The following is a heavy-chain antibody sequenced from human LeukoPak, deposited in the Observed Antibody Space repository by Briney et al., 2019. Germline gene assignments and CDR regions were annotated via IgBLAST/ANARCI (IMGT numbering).Heavy chain of an antibody. CDR1: GGSFSGYY. D-gene: IGHD3-3*01. Sequence: SETLSLTCAVYGGSFSGYYWSWIRQPPGKGLEWIGEINHSGSTNYNPSLKSRVTISVDTSKNQFSLKLSSVTAADTAVYYCARGDFWSGYSNWFDPWGQGTLVTVSS. CDR3: ARGDFWSGYSNWFDP. V-gene: IGHV4-34*01. J-gene: IGHJ5*02. CDR2: INHSGST.